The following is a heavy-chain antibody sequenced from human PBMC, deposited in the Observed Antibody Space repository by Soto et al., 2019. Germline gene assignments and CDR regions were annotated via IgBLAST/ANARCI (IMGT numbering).Heavy chain of an antibody. CDR2: ISGSGGST. V-gene: IGHV3-23*01. Sequence: GGSLIVSCAAAGFTFRSYAMSWVRQAPGKGLEWVSAISGSGGSTYYADSVKGRFTITRDMSTSTAYMELSSLRSEDTAVYYCAAGSNYLYYYYGMDVWGQGTTVTVSS. J-gene: IGHJ6*02. CDR3: AAGSNYLYYYYGMDV. CDR1: GFTFRSYA. D-gene: IGHD4-4*01.